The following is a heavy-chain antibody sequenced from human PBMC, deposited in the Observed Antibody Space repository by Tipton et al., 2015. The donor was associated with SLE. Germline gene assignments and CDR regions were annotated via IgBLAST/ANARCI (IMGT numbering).Heavy chain of an antibody. CDR3: ARDGRGWTGDIRDWFFDL. V-gene: IGHV4-59*12. J-gene: IGHJ2*01. CDR2: IYYSGST. CDR1: GGSISSYY. Sequence: TLSLTCTVSGGSISSYYWSWIRQPPGKGLEWIGYIYYSGSTYYNPSLKSRLTISIDTSNNQFSLKLRSVTAADTAVYYCARDGRGWTGDIRDWFFDLWGRGTLVTVSS. D-gene: IGHD3/OR15-3a*01.